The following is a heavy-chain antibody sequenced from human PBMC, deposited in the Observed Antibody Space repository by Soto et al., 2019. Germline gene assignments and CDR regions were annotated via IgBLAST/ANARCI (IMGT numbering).Heavy chain of an antibody. Sequence: EVQLVESGGGLVQPGGSLRLSCAASGFTFSSYWMYWVRQAPGKGLVWVSRIKTDGSITSYADSVKGRFTVSRDNARDMLSLQMNSLRAEDTAVYYCAKDMNSVPEYWGQGTLVTVSS. CDR1: GFTFSSYW. J-gene: IGHJ4*02. CDR2: IKTDGSIT. D-gene: IGHD1-7*01. V-gene: IGHV3-74*01. CDR3: AKDMNSVPEY.